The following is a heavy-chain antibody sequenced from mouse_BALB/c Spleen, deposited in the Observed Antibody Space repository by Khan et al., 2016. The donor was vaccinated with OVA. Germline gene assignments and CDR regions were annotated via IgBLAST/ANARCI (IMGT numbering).Heavy chain of an antibody. Sequence: EVKLLESGPGLVKPSQSLSLTCTVSGYSITSDYAWNWIRQFPGNKLEWMGYITYSGSTSYTPSLKSRISITRDTSKNQFFLQLKSVTTEDTATYYGARGRAYWGQGTLVTVSA. V-gene: IGHV3-2*02. CDR2: ITYSGST. CDR3: ARGRAY. J-gene: IGHJ3*01. D-gene: IGHD3-3*01. CDR1: GYSITSDYA.